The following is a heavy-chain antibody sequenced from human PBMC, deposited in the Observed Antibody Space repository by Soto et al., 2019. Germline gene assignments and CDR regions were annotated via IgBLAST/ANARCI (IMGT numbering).Heavy chain of an antibody. CDR1: GFTFSSYA. V-gene: IGHV3-23*01. J-gene: IGHJ4*02. CDR3: AKVSRSGYYYPYFDY. D-gene: IGHD3-22*01. Sequence: EVQLLESGGGLVQPGGSLRLSLAASGFTFSSYAMNWVRPAPGKGLGWVSAISGSGGSTYYADSVKGRFTISRDNSKNTLYLQMNSLRAEDTAVYYCAKVSRSGYYYPYFDYWGQGTLVTVSS. CDR2: ISGSGGST.